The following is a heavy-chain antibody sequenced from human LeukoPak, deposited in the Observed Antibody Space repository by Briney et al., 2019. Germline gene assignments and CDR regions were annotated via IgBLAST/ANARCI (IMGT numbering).Heavy chain of an antibody. J-gene: IGHJ4*02. Sequence: ASVKVSCTASGYTFTGYYMHWVRQAPGQGLEWMGWINPNSGGTNYAQKFQGRVTMTRDTSISTAYMELSRLRSDDTAVYYCARARSPGLRYYFDYWGQGTLVTVSS. CDR1: GYTFTGYY. D-gene: IGHD3-16*02. CDR2: INPNSGGT. CDR3: ARARSPGLRYYFDY. V-gene: IGHV1-2*02.